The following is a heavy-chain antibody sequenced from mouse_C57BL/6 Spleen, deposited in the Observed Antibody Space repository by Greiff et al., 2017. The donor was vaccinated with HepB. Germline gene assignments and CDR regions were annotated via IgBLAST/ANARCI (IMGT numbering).Heavy chain of an antibody. J-gene: IGHJ2*01. V-gene: IGHV1-26*01. CDR2: INPNNGGT. CDR1: GYTFTDYY. Sequence: EVQLQQSGPELVKPGASVKISCKASGYTFTDYYMNWVKQSHGKSLEWIGDINPNNGGTSYNQKFKGKATLTVDKSSSTAYMELRSLTYEDSAVYYCARSGYYGSSYYFDYWGQGTTLTVSS. D-gene: IGHD1-1*01. CDR3: ARSGYYGSSYYFDY.